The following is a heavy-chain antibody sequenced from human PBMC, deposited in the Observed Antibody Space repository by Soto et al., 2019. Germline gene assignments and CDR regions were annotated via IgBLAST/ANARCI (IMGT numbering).Heavy chain of an antibody. CDR1: GFTFSDYY. Sequence: GSLRLSCVASGFTFSDYYMGWVRLAPGKGLEWVSYLSQTATAIHYADSVRGRFTISRDNAKNSLYLEMSSLRAEDTAMYYCARWSSAFDYWGRGTLVTVSS. CDR3: ARWSSAFDY. V-gene: IGHV3-11*01. J-gene: IGHJ4*02. CDR2: LSQTATAI.